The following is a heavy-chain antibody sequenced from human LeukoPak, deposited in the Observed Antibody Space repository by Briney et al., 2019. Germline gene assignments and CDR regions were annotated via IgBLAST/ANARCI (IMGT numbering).Heavy chain of an antibody. CDR3: ARGRFCSADICSGGDAFDI. CDR2: IYTRGST. D-gene: IGHD3-3*01. J-gene: IGHJ3*02. V-gene: IGHV4-4*07. Sequence: SETLSLTCTVSGGSINNYYWSWIRQTAGKGLEWIGRIYTRGSTNYNPSLKSRVTMSVDTSKNQFSLKLSSVTATDTAVYYCARGRFCSADICSGGDAFDIWGQGTMVSVYS. CDR1: GGSINNYY.